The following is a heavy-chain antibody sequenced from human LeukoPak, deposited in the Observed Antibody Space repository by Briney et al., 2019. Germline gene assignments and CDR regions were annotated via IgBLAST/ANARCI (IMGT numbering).Heavy chain of an antibody. CDR2: IKQDGSEK. Sequence: GGSLRLSCAASGFTFSSYWMSWVRQAPGKGLEWVANIKQDGSEKYYVDSVKGRFTISRDNAKNSLYLQMNSLRAEDTAVYYCARATYYYDSSGYSYYDYYYMDVWGKGTTVTISS. V-gene: IGHV3-7*01. CDR1: GFTFSSYW. CDR3: ARATYYYDSSGYSYYDYYYMDV. D-gene: IGHD3-22*01. J-gene: IGHJ6*03.